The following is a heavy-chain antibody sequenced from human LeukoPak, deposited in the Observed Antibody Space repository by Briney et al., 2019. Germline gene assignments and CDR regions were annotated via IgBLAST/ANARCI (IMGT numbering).Heavy chain of an antibody. CDR3: AKAYSSSPRGAFDI. Sequence: PGGSLRLSCAASGFTFSSYWMSWVRQAPGKGLEWVANIKQDGSEKYYVDSVKGRFTISRDNAKNTLYLQMNSLRAEDTAVYYCAKAYSSSPRGAFDIWGQGTMVTVSS. CDR1: GFTFSSYW. D-gene: IGHD6-6*01. J-gene: IGHJ3*02. V-gene: IGHV3-7*01. CDR2: IKQDGSEK.